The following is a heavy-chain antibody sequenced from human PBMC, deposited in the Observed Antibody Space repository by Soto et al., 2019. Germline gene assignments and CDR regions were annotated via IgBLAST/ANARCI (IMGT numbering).Heavy chain of an antibody. V-gene: IGHV1-2*06. CDR2: ISPRNGDT. CDR3: ARHKLTSGIDYFDY. CDR1: GYIFTDYY. J-gene: IGHJ4*02. D-gene: IGHD5-12*01. Sequence: QVQLVQSRAEVKKPGASVKVSCKTSGYIFTDYYVHWVRQAPGQGLEWMGRISPRNGDTHYAQKFQGRVTMTRDTSTSSVYMEMKTLRSGDTAIFFCARHKLTSGIDYFDYWGQGTLLTVSS.